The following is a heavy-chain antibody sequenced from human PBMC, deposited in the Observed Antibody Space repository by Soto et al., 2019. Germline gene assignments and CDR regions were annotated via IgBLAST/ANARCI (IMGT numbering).Heavy chain of an antibody. CDR2: ISAYNGNT. J-gene: IGHJ6*02. V-gene: IGHV1-18*01. Sequence: GASVKVSCKASGYTFTSYGISWVRQAPGQGLEWMGWISAYNGNTNYAQKLQGRVTMTTDTSTSTAYMELRSLRSDDTAVYYCARVSDWSGYYTPFYYYYGMDVWGQGTTVTVSS. D-gene: IGHD3-3*01. CDR3: ARVSDWSGYYTPFYYYYGMDV. CDR1: GYTFTSYG.